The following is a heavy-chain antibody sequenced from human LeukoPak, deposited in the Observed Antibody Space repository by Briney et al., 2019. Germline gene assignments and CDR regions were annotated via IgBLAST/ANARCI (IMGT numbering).Heavy chain of an antibody. CDR3: AKDLNFGYYGSGREGNY. J-gene: IGHJ4*02. CDR1: GGTFSSYD. D-gene: IGHD3-10*01. CDR2: IMPISGTA. V-gene: IGHV1-69*06. Sequence: ASVKVSCKASGGTFSSYDISWVRQAPGQGLEWMGGIMPISGTANYAQKFQGRVTITADKPTNTAYMELSSLRSEDTAVYYCAKDLNFGYYGSGREGNYWGQGTLVTVSS.